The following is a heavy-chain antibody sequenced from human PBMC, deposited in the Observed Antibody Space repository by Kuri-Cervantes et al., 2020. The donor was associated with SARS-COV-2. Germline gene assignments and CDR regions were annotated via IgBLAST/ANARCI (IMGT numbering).Heavy chain of an antibody. CDR3: ARGLFGPTTAEYFQH. V-gene: IGHV4-59*08. CDR2: IYYSGST. J-gene: IGHJ1*01. Sequence: SETLSLTCTVSGGSISSHYWSWIRQPPGKGLEWIGYIYYSGSTNYNPSLKSRVTISVDTSKNQFSLKLSSVTAADTAVYYCARGLFGPTTAEYFQHWDQGTLVTVSS. D-gene: IGHD3-3*01. CDR1: GGSISSHY.